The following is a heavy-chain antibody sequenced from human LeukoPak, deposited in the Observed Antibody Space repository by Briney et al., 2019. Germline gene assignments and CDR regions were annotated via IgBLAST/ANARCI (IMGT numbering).Heavy chain of an antibody. J-gene: IGHJ5*02. CDR3: AKLQHSSSWYSWFDP. Sequence: GSLRLSCAASGFTFSSYAMSWVRQAPGKGLEWVSAISGSGGSTYYADSVKGRFTISRDNSKNTLYLQMNSLRAEDTAVYYCAKLQHSSSWYSWFDPWGQGTLVTVSS. V-gene: IGHV3-23*01. CDR2: ISGSGGST. D-gene: IGHD6-13*01. CDR1: GFTFSSYA.